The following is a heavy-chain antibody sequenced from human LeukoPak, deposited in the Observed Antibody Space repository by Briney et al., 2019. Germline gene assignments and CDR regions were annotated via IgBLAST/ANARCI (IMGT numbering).Heavy chain of an antibody. V-gene: IGHV3-48*03. CDR2: ISPSGNTM. D-gene: IGHD5-12*01. CDR3: ARGPSGYHNT. Sequence: GGSLRLSCAASGFTFSSYEMNWVRQAPGKGLEWISYISPSGNTMYYADSVKGRFTISRDNAKNSLYLQMNSLRAEDTAVYYCARGPSGYHNTGGQGTLVTVSS. CDR1: GFTFSSYE. J-gene: IGHJ4*02.